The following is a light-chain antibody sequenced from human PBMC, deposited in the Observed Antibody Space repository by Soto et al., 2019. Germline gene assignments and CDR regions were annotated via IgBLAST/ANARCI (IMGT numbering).Light chain of an antibody. J-gene: IGKJ5*01. CDR2: ATS. V-gene: IGKV3D-20*02. CDR1: QSVSRTY. CDR3: QQRSSAIT. Sequence: IVLTQSPATLSLSPGERATLSCRASQSVSRTYLAWYQQKPVQAPRLLIYATSSRATGIPDRFSGRGSGTDFTLTISSLEPEDFAVYYCQQRSSAITFGQGTRLEIK.